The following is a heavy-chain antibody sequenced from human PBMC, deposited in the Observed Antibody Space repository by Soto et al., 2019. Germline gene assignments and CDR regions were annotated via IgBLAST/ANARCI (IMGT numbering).Heavy chain of an antibody. J-gene: IGHJ1*01. CDR2: IKEDGIDK. CDR1: GFTFSRDW. CDR3: ARHRHTVLEH. V-gene: IGHV3-7*01. Sequence: GGSLRLSCTASGFTFSRDWMAWVRQAPGKGLEWVGNIKEDGIDKYYVDSVKGRFTMARDNAKNLLYLQMNSLRAEDTAVYYCARHRHTVLEHWGRGTLGTGSS. D-gene: IGHD3-16*02.